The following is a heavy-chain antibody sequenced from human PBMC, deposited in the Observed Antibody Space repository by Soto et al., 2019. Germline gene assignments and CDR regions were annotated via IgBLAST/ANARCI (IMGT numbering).Heavy chain of an antibody. CDR1: GGSISSYY. D-gene: IGHD5-12*01. Sequence: SETLSLTCTVSGGSISSYYWSWVRQPPGKGLEWIAYIDNSGNTNYNPSLKSRGTISVDTSKNQFSLKLSSVPAADTAVYYCARNSGYDWGGNYYYGLDVRGQGTTVTVSS. V-gene: IGHV4-59*01. CDR3: ARNSGYDWGGNYYYGLDV. CDR2: IDNSGNT. J-gene: IGHJ6*02.